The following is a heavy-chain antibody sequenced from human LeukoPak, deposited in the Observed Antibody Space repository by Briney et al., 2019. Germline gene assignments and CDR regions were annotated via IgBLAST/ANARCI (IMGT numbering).Heavy chain of an antibody. Sequence: SETLSLTCAVSGYSIRSGDYWGWIRQSPGKGLEWIGSIYHSGSTHYNPSLKSRVTISVDTSKNQFSLMLSSVTAADTAVYYCARNRSDTTTPGFDHWGQGTLVTVSS. CDR3: ARNRSDTTTPGFDH. V-gene: IGHV4-38-2*01. D-gene: IGHD1-26*01. CDR1: GYSIRSGDY. CDR2: IYHSGST. J-gene: IGHJ4*02.